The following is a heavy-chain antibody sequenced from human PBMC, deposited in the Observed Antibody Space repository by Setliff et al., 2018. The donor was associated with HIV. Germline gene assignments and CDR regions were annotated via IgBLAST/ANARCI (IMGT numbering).Heavy chain of an antibody. D-gene: IGHD6-6*01. CDR1: AYTFNSYY. CDR3: TRDHIAARSVDY. V-gene: IGHV1-46*02. Sequence: ASVKVSCKTSAYTFNSYYMHWIRQAPGQGLEWMGLIGPSGSSTTYAQNFQGRVTMSRDTSTNTVYMELSSLRSEDTAVYYCTRDHIAARSVDYWGQGTLVTVSS. J-gene: IGHJ4*02. CDR2: IGPSGSST.